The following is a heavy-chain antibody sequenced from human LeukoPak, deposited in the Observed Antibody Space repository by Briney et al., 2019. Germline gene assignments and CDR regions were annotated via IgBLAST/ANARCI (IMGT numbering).Heavy chain of an antibody. J-gene: IGHJ4*02. CDR1: GFTFSTYA. CDR2: ISGSDDGT. D-gene: IGHD2-15*01. CDR3: AKAPVTSCRGAFCYPFDY. Sequence: PGGSLRLSCAASGFTFSTYAMSWVRQIPGKGLEWVSAISGSDDGTYYAASVRGRFTISRDTSRSTLYLQMNSLRAEDAAVYYCAKAPVTSCRGAFCYPFDYWGQGTLVTVSS. V-gene: IGHV3-23*01.